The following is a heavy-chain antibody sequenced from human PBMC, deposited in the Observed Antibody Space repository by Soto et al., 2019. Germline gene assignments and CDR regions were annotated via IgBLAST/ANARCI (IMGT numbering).Heavy chain of an antibody. J-gene: IGHJ4*02. CDR2: IYDNDST. V-gene: IGHV4-31*03. CDR3: SRHHMAATDMYFDY. Sequence: SETLSLTCTVSGGSISSGGYYWSWIRQHPGKGLEWIGYIYDNDSTYYNPSLKSRVTMSVDMSRNQFSLKLSSVTAADTAVYYCSRHHMAATDMYFDYWGQGTLVIVSS. CDR1: GGSISSGGYY. D-gene: IGHD6-19*01.